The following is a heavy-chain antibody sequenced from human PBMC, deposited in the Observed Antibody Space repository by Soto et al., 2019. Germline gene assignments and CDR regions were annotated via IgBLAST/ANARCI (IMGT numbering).Heavy chain of an antibody. D-gene: IGHD3-3*01. CDR3: AGVLRFLEWPAHDYYGMDV. CDR1: GYTFTSYY. Sequence: QVQLVQSGAEVKKPGASVKVSCKASGYTFTSYYMHWVRQAPGQGLEWMGIINPSGGSTSYAQKLQGRVTMTRDTSTSTVYMELSSLRSEDTAVYYCAGVLRFLEWPAHDYYGMDVWGQVTTVTVSS. V-gene: IGHV1-46*04. J-gene: IGHJ6*02. CDR2: INPSGGST.